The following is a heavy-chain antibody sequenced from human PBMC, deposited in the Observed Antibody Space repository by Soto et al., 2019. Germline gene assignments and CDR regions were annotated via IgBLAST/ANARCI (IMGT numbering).Heavy chain of an antibody. D-gene: IGHD2-15*01. J-gene: IGHJ4*02. Sequence: PSETLSLTCDVSGGSISTTGSSWMWIRQPPGKGLEWLGYISYLGITYYNPSLKSRGSMSVDRSKNQFSLSLNSVTAADTALYYCARDYCRGGSCYVAYWVQGAPVTVSS. CDR3: ARDYCRGGSCYVAY. CDR2: ISYLGIT. CDR1: GGSISTTGSS. V-gene: IGHV4-30-2*01.